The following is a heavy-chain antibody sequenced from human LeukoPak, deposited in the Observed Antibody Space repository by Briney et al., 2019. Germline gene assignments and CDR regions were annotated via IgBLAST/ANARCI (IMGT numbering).Heavy chain of an antibody. V-gene: IGHV3-48*04. J-gene: IGHJ3*02. CDR2: ISSSSSTI. CDR3: ARNRRYCSGGSCDPYDAFDI. Sequence: PGGSLRLSCAASGFTFSSYSMNWVRQAPGKGLEWVSYISSSSSTIYYADSVKGRFTISRDNAKNSLYLQMNSLRAEDTAVYYCARNRRYCSGGSCDPYDAFDIWGQGTMVTVSS. CDR1: GFTFSSYS. D-gene: IGHD2-15*01.